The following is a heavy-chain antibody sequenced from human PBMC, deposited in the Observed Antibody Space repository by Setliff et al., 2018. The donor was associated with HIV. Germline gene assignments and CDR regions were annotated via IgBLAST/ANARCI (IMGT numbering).Heavy chain of an antibody. CDR1: GGSLSGYY. CDR3: ARDQPQDYDSLTGYYTGRYFDY. D-gene: IGHD3-9*01. V-gene: IGHV4-34*01. Sequence: SETLSLTCAVYGGSLSGYYWNWIRQPPGKGLEWIGSIYHSGRTYYNPSLKSRVTISVDTSKNQFSLKLTSVTAADTAVYYCARDQPQDYDSLTGYYTGRYFDYWGRGTLVTVSS. J-gene: IGHJ4*02. CDR2: IYHSGRT.